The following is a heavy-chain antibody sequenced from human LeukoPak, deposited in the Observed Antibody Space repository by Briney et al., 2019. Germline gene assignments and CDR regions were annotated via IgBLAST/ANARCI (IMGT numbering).Heavy chain of an antibody. V-gene: IGHV4-4*07. Sequence: PSETLSLTCTVSGGSISSYYWSWIRRPAGKGLEWIGRIYTSGSTNYNPSLKSRVTMSVDTSKNQFSLKLSSVTAADTAVYYCARGLVPIAARPDYYYYYMDVWGKGTTVTVSS. J-gene: IGHJ6*03. D-gene: IGHD6-6*01. CDR1: GGSISSYY. CDR3: ARGLVPIAARPDYYYYYMDV. CDR2: IYTSGST.